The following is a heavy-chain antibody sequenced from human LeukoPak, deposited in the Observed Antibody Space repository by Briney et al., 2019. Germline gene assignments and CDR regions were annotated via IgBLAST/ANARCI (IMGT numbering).Heavy chain of an antibody. J-gene: IGHJ4*02. D-gene: IGHD6-13*01. CDR2: IKQDGSEK. CDR1: GFTFSDYW. CDR3: ARGDSSSWYYFDY. V-gene: IGHV3-7*04. Sequence: GGSLRLSXVASGFTFSDYWMTWVRQAPGKGLEWVANIKQDGSEKYYVDSVKGRFTISRDNAKNSLYLQMNSLRAEDTAVYYCARGDSSSWYYFDYWGQGTLVTVSS.